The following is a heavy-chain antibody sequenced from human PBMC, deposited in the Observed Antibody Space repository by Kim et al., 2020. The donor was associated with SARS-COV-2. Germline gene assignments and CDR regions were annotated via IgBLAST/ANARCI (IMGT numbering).Heavy chain of an antibody. D-gene: IGHD3-16*01. CDR2: GNGNT. CDR3: LGGFYFDY. Sequence: GNGNTIYSQKFKGRVTFTTDTSASTAYMELSFLRSEDSAVYYCLGGFYFDYWGQGTLVTVSS. V-gene: IGHV1-3*01. J-gene: IGHJ4*02.